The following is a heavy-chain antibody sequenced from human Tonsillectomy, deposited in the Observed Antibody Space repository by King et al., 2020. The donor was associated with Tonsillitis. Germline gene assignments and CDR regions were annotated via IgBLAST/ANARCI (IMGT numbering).Heavy chain of an antibody. J-gene: IGHJ3*02. V-gene: IGHV3-11*06. D-gene: IGHD1-20*01. Sequence: VQLVESGGGLVKPGGSLRLSCAASGFTFSDCYMSWIRQAPGKGLEWVSYISSSSSYTNYADTVKGRFTISRDNAKNSLYLQMNSLRAEDTAVYYCGRDLYNWNDGPAFDIWGQGTMVTVSS. CDR3: GRDLYNWNDGPAFDI. CDR1: GFTFSDCY. CDR2: ISSSSSYT.